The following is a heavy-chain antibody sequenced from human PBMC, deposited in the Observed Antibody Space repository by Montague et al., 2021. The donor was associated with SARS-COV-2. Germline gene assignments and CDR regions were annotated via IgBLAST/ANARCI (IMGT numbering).Heavy chain of an antibody. Sequence: SETLSLTCTVSGGSISRYYWSWIRHPPGKGLEWIGNVFYSGSTNYNPSLKSRVTIFVDRSKNQFSLALNSVTAADTAVYYCAIPGNDYGYYFFNHWSQGTLVTVSS. J-gene: IGHJ4*02. V-gene: IGHV4-59*12. CDR1: GGSISRYY. CDR2: VFYSGST. CDR3: AIPGNDYGYYFFNH. D-gene: IGHD4-17*01.